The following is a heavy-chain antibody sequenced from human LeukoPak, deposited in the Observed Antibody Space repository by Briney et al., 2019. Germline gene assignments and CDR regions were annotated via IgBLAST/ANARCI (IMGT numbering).Heavy chain of an antibody. CDR2: INSDGSST. CDR3: VRDLHYGGITVRFDY. J-gene: IGHJ4*02. CDR1: GFTFSSYW. D-gene: IGHD1-20*01. Sequence: GGSLRLSCAASGFTFSSYWMHWVRQAPGKGLVWVSRINSDGSSTSYADSVKGRFTISRDNSKNALYLQMNSLRPEDTALYYCVRDLHYGGITVRFDYWGQGTLVSVSS. V-gene: IGHV3-74*01.